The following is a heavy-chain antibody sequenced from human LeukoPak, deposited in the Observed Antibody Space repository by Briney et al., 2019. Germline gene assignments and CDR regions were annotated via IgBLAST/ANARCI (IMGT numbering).Heavy chain of an antibody. Sequence: SETLSLTCTVSGASISSSNHFWGWIRQPPGKALEWIGTVFDNGTIYYRQSLKSRVTISVDTSKNQFSLTLRSLTAADTAVYYCAYTESYDVFEFWGQGTLVTVSS. D-gene: IGHD1-26*01. J-gene: IGHJ4*02. CDR2: VFDNGTI. CDR3: AYTESYDVFEF. V-gene: IGHV4-39*01. CDR1: GASISSSNHF.